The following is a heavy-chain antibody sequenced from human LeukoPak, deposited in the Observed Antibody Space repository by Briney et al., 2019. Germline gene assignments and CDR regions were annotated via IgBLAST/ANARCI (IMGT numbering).Heavy chain of an antibody. CDR1: GFTFSSYA. J-gene: IGHJ4*02. Sequence: GGSLRLSCAASGFTFSSYAMSWVRQAPGKGLEWVSAISGSGGSTYYADSVKGRFTISRDNSKNTLYLQMNSLRAEDTAVYYCAKGSLPFDFWSGYYLFDYWGQGTLVTVSS. D-gene: IGHD3-3*01. CDR2: ISGSGGST. V-gene: IGHV3-23*01. CDR3: AKGSLPFDFWSGYYLFDY.